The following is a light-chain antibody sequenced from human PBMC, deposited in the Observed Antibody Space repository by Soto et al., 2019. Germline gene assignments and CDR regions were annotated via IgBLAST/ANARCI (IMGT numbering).Light chain of an antibody. J-gene: IGKJ4*02. CDR2: GAS. Sequence: EIVMTQSPATLTVSPGERATLSCRASQSAGTNLAWYQQKPGQAPRLLIHGASNRATGIPDRFSGSGSGTDFTLTISRLEPEDFALYYCQQYGSSVQFGGGTKVDI. CDR3: QQYGSSVQ. CDR1: QSAGTN. V-gene: IGKV3-20*01.